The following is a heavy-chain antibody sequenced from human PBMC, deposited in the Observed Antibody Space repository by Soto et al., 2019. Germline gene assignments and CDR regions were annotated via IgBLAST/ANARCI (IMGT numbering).Heavy chain of an antibody. J-gene: IGHJ6*02. CDR1: GGSFSGYY. V-gene: IGHV4-34*01. CDR2: INHSGGT. Sequence: SETLSLTCAVYGGSFSGYYWSWIRQPPGKGLEWIGEINHSGGTNYNPSLKSRVTISLDTSKNQFSLKLSFVTAADTAVYYCAHSSTSLGSDYYGMDVWGQGTTVTVSS. CDR3: AHSSTSLGSDYYGMDV. D-gene: IGHD2-2*01.